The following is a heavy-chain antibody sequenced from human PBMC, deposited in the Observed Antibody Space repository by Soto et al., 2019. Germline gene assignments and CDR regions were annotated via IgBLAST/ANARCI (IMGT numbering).Heavy chain of an antibody. CDR3: AKSRDAYNFYFYYGMDV. J-gene: IGHJ6*02. CDR1: GFTFSNYG. Sequence: GGSLRLSCAASGFTFSNYGMHWVRQTPGKGLEWVALILYDGSNKYYADSVKGRFTISRDNSKNTLYLQVSSLRAEDTAVYYCAKSRDAYNFYFYYGMDVWGQGTSGTVS. V-gene: IGHV3-30*18. CDR2: ILYDGSNK. D-gene: IGHD1-1*01.